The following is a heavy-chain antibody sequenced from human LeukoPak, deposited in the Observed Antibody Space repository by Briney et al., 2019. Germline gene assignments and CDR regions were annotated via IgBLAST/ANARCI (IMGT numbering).Heavy chain of an antibody. CDR1: GYSFSSGYY. CDR3: AKQGPTVVTHFDT. Sequence: PSETLSLTCAVSGYSFSSGYYWGWIRQPPGKGLDWIASMYHSGSTYYNPSLKSRVTISVDTSKNQFSLRLSSVTAADTAVYYCAKQGPTVVTHFDTWGQGTLVTVSS. J-gene: IGHJ4*02. V-gene: IGHV4-38-2*01. CDR2: MYHSGST. D-gene: IGHD4-23*01.